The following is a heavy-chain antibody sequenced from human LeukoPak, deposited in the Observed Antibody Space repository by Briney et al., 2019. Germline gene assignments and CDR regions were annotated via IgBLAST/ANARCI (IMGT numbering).Heavy chain of an antibody. D-gene: IGHD2-15*01. J-gene: IGHJ4*02. CDR1: GGSISSSSYY. V-gene: IGHV4-39*07. CDR2: IYYSGST. CDR3: ASYSSPYCSGGSCYGTVAQIDTFDY. Sequence: SETLSLTCTVSGGSISSSSYYWGWIRQPPGKGLEWIGSIYYSGSTYYNPSLKSRVTISVDTSKNQFSLKLSSVTAADTAVYYCASYSSPYCSGGSCYGTVAQIDTFDYWGQGTLVTVSS.